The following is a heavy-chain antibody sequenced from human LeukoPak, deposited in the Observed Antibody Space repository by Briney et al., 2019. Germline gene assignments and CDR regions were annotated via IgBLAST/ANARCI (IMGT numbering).Heavy chain of an antibody. CDR3: ARASGDYDSSVYIEAGYFQH. J-gene: IGHJ1*01. CDR1: GVSISSYY. D-gene: IGHD3-22*01. Sequence: PSETLSLTCTVSGVSISSYYWSWIRQPPGKGLECIGHICYSGSTTYNPSLKRRVTISVDTSKNQFFLKLSAVTAADTAVYYCARASGDYDSSVYIEAGYFQHWGQGTLVTVSS. CDR2: ICYSGST. V-gene: IGHV4-59*01.